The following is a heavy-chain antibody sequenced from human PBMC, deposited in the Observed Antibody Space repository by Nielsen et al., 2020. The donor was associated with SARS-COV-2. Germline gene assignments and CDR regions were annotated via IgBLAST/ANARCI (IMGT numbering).Heavy chain of an antibody. J-gene: IGHJ4*02. CDR2: ISSSTSYT. D-gene: IGHD6-19*01. V-gene: IGHV3-11*03. CDR3: ASILAVAGKALDY. Sequence: GGSLRLSCAASGFSFSDYYMSWIRQAPGKGLEWVSYISSSTSYTNYADSVTGRFTISIDNAKNSLYLQMNSLRAEDTAVYYCASILAVAGKALDYWGQGTLVTVSS. CDR1: GFSFSDYY.